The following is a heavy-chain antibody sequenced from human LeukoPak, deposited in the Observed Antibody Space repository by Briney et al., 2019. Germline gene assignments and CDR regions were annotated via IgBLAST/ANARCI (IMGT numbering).Heavy chain of an antibody. J-gene: IGHJ4*02. V-gene: IGHV3-48*03. CDR3: AAVIDY. CDR2: ISNSGNTK. Sequence: GGSLRLSCVASGFAFSSYAMNWVRQAPGKGLEWISYISNSGNTKYYADSVKGRFSISRDNANNSVYPQMNNLRAEATAVYYCAAVIDYWGQGTLVTVSS. CDR1: GFAFSSYA.